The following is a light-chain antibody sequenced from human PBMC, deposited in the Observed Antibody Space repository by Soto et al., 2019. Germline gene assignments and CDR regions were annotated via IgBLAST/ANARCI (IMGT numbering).Light chain of an antibody. V-gene: IGLV1-40*01. CDR1: SSNIGAGYD. CDR2: GNS. Sequence: QAVVTQPPSVSGAPGQRVTISCTGSSSNIGAGYDVHWYQQLPGTAPKLLIYGNSNRPSGVPDRFSGSKSGTSASLAITGLQAEDEADYYCPSYDSSLSGLVFGGGTKLTVL. CDR3: PSYDSSLSGLV. J-gene: IGLJ2*01.